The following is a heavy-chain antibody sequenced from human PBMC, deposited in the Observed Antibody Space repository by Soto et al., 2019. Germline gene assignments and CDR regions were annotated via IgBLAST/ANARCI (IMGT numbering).Heavy chain of an antibody. CDR3: ARGPMVRGVIIKVNYYYGMDV. Sequence: SETLSLTCAVSGGSISSGGYSWSWIRQPPGKCLEWIGYIYHSGSTYYNPSLKSRVTISVDRSKNQFSLKLSSVTAADTAVYYCARGPMVRGVIIKVNYYYGMDVWGQGTTVTVSS. D-gene: IGHD3-10*01. CDR2: IYHSGST. CDR1: GGSISSGGYS. J-gene: IGHJ6*02. V-gene: IGHV4-30-2*01.